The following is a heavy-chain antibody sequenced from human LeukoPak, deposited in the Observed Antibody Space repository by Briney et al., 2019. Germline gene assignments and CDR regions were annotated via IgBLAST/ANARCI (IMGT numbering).Heavy chain of an antibody. V-gene: IGHV1-18*01. CDR3: ARDSPDIVVVPAAMFMGGYYGMDV. CDR1: GYTFTSYS. CDR2: ISAYNGNT. Sequence: GASVKVSCKASGYTFTSYSISWVRQASGQGLEWMGWISAYNGNTNYAQKLQGRVTMTRDTSTSTVYMELRSLSSDDTAVYYCARDSPDIVVVPAAMFMGGYYGMDVWGQGTTVTVSS. D-gene: IGHD2-2*01. J-gene: IGHJ6*02.